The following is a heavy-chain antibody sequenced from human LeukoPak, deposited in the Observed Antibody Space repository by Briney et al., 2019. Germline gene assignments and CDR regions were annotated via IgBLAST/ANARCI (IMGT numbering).Heavy chain of an antibody. Sequence: GGSLRLSCVASGVTLSNYAMSWVRQAPGKGLEWVAVIWYDGSNKYYADSVKGRFTISRDNSKNTLYLQMNSLRAEDTAVYYCARNGYYDILTGHLPPDYWGQGTLVTVSS. V-gene: IGHV3-33*08. D-gene: IGHD3-9*01. CDR2: IWYDGSNK. CDR3: ARNGYYDILTGHLPPDY. J-gene: IGHJ4*02. CDR1: GVTLSNYA.